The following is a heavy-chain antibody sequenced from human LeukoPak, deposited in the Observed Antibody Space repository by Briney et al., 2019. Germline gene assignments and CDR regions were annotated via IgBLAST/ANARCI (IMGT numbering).Heavy chain of an antibody. J-gene: IGHJ4*02. V-gene: IGHV1-18*01. Sequence: APVKVSCKASGYTFSSYDISWVRKAPGQGLEWMGWISAYNGNTNYAQKLQGRVTMTTDTSTSTAYMELRSLRSDDTAVYYCARVSHYYGSEIDYWGQGTLVTVSS. CDR2: ISAYNGNT. D-gene: IGHD3-10*01. CDR3: ARVSHYYGSEIDY. CDR1: GYTFSSYD.